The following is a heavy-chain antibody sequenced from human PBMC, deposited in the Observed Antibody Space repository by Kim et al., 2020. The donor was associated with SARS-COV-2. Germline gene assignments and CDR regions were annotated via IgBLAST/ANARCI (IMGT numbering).Heavy chain of an antibody. CDR2: INGSGGST. Sequence: GGSLRLSCAASGFTFSSYAMSWVRQAPGKGLEWVSAINGSGGSTYYADSAKGRITISRDNSKNILYLQMHSLRADDTAVYYCAKDLVRTDYWGQGPLVTV. CDR1: GFTFSSYA. V-gene: IGHV3-23*01. J-gene: IGHJ4*02. CDR3: AKDLVRTDY. D-gene: IGHD2-21*01.